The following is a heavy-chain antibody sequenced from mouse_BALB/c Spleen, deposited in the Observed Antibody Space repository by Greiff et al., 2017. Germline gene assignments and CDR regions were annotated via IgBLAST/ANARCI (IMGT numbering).Heavy chain of an antibody. J-gene: IGHJ3*01. V-gene: IGHV3-6*02. CDR3: ARDLDGAY. CDR2: ISYDGSN. Sequence: ESGPGLVKPSQSLSLTCSVTGYSITSGYYWNWIRQFPGNKLEWMGYISYDGSNNYNPSLKNRISITRDTSKNQFFLKLNSVTTEDTATYYCARDLDGAYWGQGTLVTVSA. CDR1: GYSITSGYY.